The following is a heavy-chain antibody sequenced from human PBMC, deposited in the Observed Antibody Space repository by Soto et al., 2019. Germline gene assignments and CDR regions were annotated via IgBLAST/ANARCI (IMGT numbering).Heavy chain of an antibody. Sequence: EVHLVESGGGLVQPWGSLRLSCTASGFTFSDSWMTWVRQAPGKGLEWVARIKPDESEKKYADSVKGRFSISRDNAKNSMYLQMDSLRGEDTAVYYCVRGGSNYASWGQGTLVTVSS. D-gene: IGHD4-4*01. CDR1: GFTFSDSW. CDR3: VRGGSNYAS. V-gene: IGHV3-7*01. CDR2: IKPDESEK. J-gene: IGHJ5*02.